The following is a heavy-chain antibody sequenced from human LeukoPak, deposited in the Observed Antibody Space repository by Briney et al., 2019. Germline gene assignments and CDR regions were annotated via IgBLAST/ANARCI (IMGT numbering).Heavy chain of an antibody. CDR1: GFTFSSYG. CDR2: ISGSSNLI. CDR3: ARRIAVAGRPLNYYYGMDV. V-gene: IGHV3-48*04. Sequence: GGSLRLSCAVSGFTFSSYGMHWVRQAPGKGLEWVSYISGSSNLIYYTDSVKGRFTISRDNAKNSLYLQMNSLRAEDTAVYYCARRIAVAGRPLNYYYGMDVWGQGTTVTVSS. D-gene: IGHD6-19*01. J-gene: IGHJ6*02.